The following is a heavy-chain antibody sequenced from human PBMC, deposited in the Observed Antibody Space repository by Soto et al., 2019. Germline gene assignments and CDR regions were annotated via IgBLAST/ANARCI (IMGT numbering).Heavy chain of an antibody. D-gene: IGHD3-22*01. Sequence: ASVKVSCKASGYTFTSYYMHWVRQAPGQGLEWMGIINPITGGTNYAPKFKGRVTLTRDTSITTDYMELSRLRSDDTAVYYCARNYYDSSDRDYLDYWGQGTPVTVSS. CDR2: INPITGGT. CDR3: ARNYYDSSDRDYLDY. V-gene: IGHV1-2*02. CDR1: GYTFTSYY. J-gene: IGHJ4*02.